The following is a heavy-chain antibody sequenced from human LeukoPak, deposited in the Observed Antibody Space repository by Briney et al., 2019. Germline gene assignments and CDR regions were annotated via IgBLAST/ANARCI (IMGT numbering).Heavy chain of an antibody. Sequence: PGGSLRLSCAASGFTFSSYGMHWVRQAPGKGLEWVAVISYDGSNKYYADSVKGRFTISRDNSKNTLYLQMNSLRAEDTAVYYCAKDDPVDTAMGYYYYGMDVWGQGTTVTVSS. J-gene: IGHJ6*02. CDR1: GFTFSSYG. CDR3: AKDDPVDTAMGYYYYGMDV. V-gene: IGHV3-30*18. CDR2: ISYDGSNK. D-gene: IGHD5-18*01.